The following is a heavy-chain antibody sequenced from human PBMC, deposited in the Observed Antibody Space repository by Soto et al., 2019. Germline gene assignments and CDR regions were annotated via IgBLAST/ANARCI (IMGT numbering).Heavy chain of an antibody. Sequence: TSETLSLTCTVSGDSISSGDYYWSWIRQPPGKGLEWIGCTYYSGNTYYNPSLKRRFSISVDTSKNQFSLQLSSVTVADTAVYYCATDFKRYSSPPGPLEYWSLGTLVTVS. J-gene: IGHJ4*02. CDR1: GDSISSGDYY. D-gene: IGHD6-13*01. CDR3: ATDFKRYSSPPGPLEY. CDR2: TYYSGNT. V-gene: IGHV4-30-4*01.